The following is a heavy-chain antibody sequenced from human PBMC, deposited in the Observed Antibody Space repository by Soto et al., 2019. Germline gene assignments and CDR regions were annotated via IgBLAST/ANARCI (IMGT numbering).Heavy chain of an antibody. CDR3: AKALYGDYSADYFDY. CDR1: GFTFDDYA. CDR2: ISWNSGSI. D-gene: IGHD4-17*01. J-gene: IGHJ4*02. Sequence: VQLVESGGGVVQPGRSLRLSCAASGFTFDDYAMHWVRQAPGKGLEWVSGISWNSGSIGYADSVKGRFTISRDNAKNSLYLQMNSLRAEDTALYYCAKALYGDYSADYFDYWGQGTLVTVSS. V-gene: IGHV3-9*01.